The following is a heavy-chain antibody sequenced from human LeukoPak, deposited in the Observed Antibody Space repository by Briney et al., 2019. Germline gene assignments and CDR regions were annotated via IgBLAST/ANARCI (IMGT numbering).Heavy chain of an antibody. CDR2: IYSGGST. CDR1: GFTVSSNY. Sequence: GALRLSCAASGFTVSSNYMSWVRQAPGKGLEWVSVIYSGGSTYYADSVKGRFTISRDNSKNTLYLQMNSLRAEDTAVYYCAREGTSWPYFDYWGQGTLVTVSS. CDR3: AREGTSWPYFDY. D-gene: IGHD2-2*01. J-gene: IGHJ4*02. V-gene: IGHV3-53*01.